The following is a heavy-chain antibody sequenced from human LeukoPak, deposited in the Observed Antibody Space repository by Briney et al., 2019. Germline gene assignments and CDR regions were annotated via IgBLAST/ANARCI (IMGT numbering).Heavy chain of an antibody. CDR3: ARDSPHYYGSGSYFDY. CDR1: GFTVSSNY. J-gene: IGHJ4*02. CDR2: IYSGGST. D-gene: IGHD3-10*01. V-gene: IGHV3-66*01. Sequence: GGSLRLSCAASGFTVSSNYMSWVRQAPGKGLGWVSVIYSGGSTYYADSVKGRFTISRDNSKNTLYLQMNSLRAEDTAVYYCARDSPHYYGSGSYFDYWGQGTLVTVSS.